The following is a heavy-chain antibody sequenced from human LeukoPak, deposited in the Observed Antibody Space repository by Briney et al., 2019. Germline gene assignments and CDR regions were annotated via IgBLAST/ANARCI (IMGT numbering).Heavy chain of an antibody. J-gene: IGHJ4*02. D-gene: IGHD4-23*01. CDR1: GFTFSSYS. Sequence: GGSLRLSCAASGFTFSSYSMNWVRQAPGKGLEWVSSISSSSSYIYYADSVKGRFTISRDNAKNSLYLQMNSLRAEDTAVYYCARELPFRARTTVVTRYYFDYWGQGTLVTVSS. V-gene: IGHV3-21*01. CDR2: ISSSSSYI. CDR3: ARELPFRARTTVVTRYYFDY.